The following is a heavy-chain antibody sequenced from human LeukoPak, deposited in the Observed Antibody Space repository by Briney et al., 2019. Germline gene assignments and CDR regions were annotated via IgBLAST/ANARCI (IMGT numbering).Heavy chain of an antibody. CDR2: IYYSGST. CDR1: GDSISSSSYY. D-gene: IGHD3-3*01. CDR3: ARGSFTIFGVVIIGEGDAFDI. Sequence: SETLSLXCTVSGDSISSSSYYWGWIRQPPGKGLEWIGYIYYSGSTYYNPSLKSRVTISVDTSKNQFSLKLSSVTAADTAVYYCARGSFTIFGVVIIGEGDAFDIWGQGTMVTVSS. V-gene: IGHV4-30-4*08. J-gene: IGHJ3*02.